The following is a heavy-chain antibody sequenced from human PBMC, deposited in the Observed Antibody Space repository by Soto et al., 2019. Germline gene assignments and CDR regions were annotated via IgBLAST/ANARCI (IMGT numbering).Heavy chain of an antibody. J-gene: IGHJ2*01. V-gene: IGHV4-34*01. CDR1: GASFSDSY. CDR2: INHSGST. CDR3: AREVPSRYFDL. D-gene: IGHD1-1*01. Sequence: QVRLQQWGAGLLKPSETLSLTCAVYGASFSDSYWNWIRQPPGKGLEWIGEINHSGSTIYNTSLVSRVTLSVDTSSKQGTLKMMSATAADTAVYYCAREVPSRYFDLWGRGTPVTVSS.